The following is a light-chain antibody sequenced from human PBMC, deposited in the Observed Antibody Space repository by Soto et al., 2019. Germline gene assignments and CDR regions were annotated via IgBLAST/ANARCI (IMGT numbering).Light chain of an antibody. CDR1: SSDIGDYNY. CDR2: EVS. J-gene: IGLJ1*01. V-gene: IGLV2-14*01. Sequence: QSALTQPASVSGSPGQSITISCTGTSSDIGDYNYVSWYQQHPGKAPKLMIYEVSNRPSGISNRFSGSKSDNTASLTISGLQADDEADYYCSSYTSTSSYVFGTGTKLTVL. CDR3: SSYTSTSSYV.